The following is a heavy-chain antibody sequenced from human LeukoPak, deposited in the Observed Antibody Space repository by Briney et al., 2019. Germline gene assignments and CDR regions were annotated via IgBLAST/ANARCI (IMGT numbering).Heavy chain of an antibody. CDR3: ARERDVLLWFGEPPRGAFDI. J-gene: IGHJ3*02. CDR1: GFTFSSYG. CDR2: ISSSSSTI. Sequence: PGGSLRLSCAASGFTFSSYGMHWVRQAPGKGLEWVSYISSSSSTIYYADSVKGRFTISRDNAKNSLYLQMNSLRAEDTAVYYCARERDVLLWFGEPPRGAFDIWGQGTMVTVSS. D-gene: IGHD3-10*01. V-gene: IGHV3-48*04.